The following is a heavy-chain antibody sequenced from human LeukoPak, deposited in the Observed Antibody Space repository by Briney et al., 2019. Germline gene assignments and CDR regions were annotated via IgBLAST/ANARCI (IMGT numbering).Heavy chain of an antibody. CDR2: ISSIGSTI. Sequence: PGGSLRLSCAASGFTFSAYNMSWFGQAPGKGLEWVSSISSIGSTIYYADSVKGRFTISRDNAKNSLYLQMNSLRAEDTAVYYCARATYYYDSSGYYAPALYFDYWGQGTLVTVSS. D-gene: IGHD3-22*01. CDR1: GFTFSAYN. J-gene: IGHJ4*02. V-gene: IGHV3-11*01. CDR3: ARATYYYDSSGYYAPALYFDY.